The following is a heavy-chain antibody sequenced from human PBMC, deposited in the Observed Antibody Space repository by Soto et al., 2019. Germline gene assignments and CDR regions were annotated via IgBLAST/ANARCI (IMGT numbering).Heavy chain of an antibody. J-gene: IGHJ6*02. Sequence: KTSETLSLTCAVSGGSISSANWWTWVRQPPGKGLEWIGEIYHGGGTSYNPSLKSRVTLSLDKFKNHFSLNLTSVTAADTAVYYCARLSFSYGVDVWGQGTTVTVSS. V-gene: IGHV4-4*02. CDR2: IYHGGGT. CDR1: GGSISSANW. CDR3: ARLSFSYGVDV.